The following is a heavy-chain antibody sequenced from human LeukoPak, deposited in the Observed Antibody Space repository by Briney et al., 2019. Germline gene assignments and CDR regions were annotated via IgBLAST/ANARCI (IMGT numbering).Heavy chain of an antibody. CDR1: RFTFSSYA. CDR2: NCGSGGRT. Sequence: PGGSLRLSCAASRFTFSSYAMSWVRQAPGKGLEWVSANCGSGGRTYYADSVKGRFTISRDNSKNTLSLQMNSLRDEDTATYYCAKEVYCGRDCYNPGYGVDVWGQGTTVTVSS. J-gene: IGHJ6*02. V-gene: IGHV3-23*01. D-gene: IGHD2-21*02. CDR3: AKEVYCGRDCYNPGYGVDV.